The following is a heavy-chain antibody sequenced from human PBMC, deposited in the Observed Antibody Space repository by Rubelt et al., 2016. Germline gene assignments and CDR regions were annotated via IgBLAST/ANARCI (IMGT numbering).Heavy chain of an antibody. Sequence: QVRLQQWGAGLLKPSETLSLTCAVYGGSFNDHYWSWIRQPPGKGLEWIGEINHSGNTNYNPSLKNRVTMSVDTSKSQFSQRLTSVAASDTAVYYCARYPTTVTTSVPHDYWGRGTLVTVAS. V-gene: IGHV4-34*02. CDR3: ARYPTTVTTSVPHDY. CDR1: GGSFNDHY. CDR2: INHSGNT. J-gene: IGHJ4*02. D-gene: IGHD4-11*01.